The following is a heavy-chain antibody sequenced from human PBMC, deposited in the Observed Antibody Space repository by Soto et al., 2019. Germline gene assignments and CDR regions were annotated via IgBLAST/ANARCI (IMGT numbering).Heavy chain of an antibody. V-gene: IGHV1-69*12. CDR2: IIPIFGTP. J-gene: IGHJ6*02. CDR3: ARQPTVTPYYYYGMDV. D-gene: IGHD4-4*01. Sequence: QVQLVQSGAEVKKPGSSVKVSCKASGGTFSSYAISWVRQAPGQGLEWMVGIIPIFGTPDYAQKFQGRVTITADESTSTAYMELSSLRSEDTAVYYCARQPTVTPYYYYGMDVWGQGTTVTVSS. CDR1: GGTFSSYA.